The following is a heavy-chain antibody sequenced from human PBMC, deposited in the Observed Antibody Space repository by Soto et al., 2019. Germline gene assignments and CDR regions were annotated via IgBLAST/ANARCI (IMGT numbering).Heavy chain of an antibody. CDR3: ARVRLFFSIRIPHNWFDP. Sequence: SETLSLTCAVYGGSFSGYYWSWIRQPPGKGLEWIGEINHSGSTNYNPSLKSRVTISVDTSKNQFSLKLSSVTAADTAVYYCARVRLFFSIRIPHNWFDPRGQGTLVTVSS. D-gene: IGHD3-3*01. CDR2: INHSGST. V-gene: IGHV4-34*01. CDR1: GGSFSGYY. J-gene: IGHJ5*02.